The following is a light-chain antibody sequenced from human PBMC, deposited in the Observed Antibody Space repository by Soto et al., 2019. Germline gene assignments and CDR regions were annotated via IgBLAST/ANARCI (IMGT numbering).Light chain of an antibody. CDR1: QSVDTTF. J-gene: IGKJ1*01. V-gene: IGKV3-20*01. CDR2: GAS. CDR3: QQYMSSVT. Sequence: EIVLTQSPGSLSLSPGQRATLSCRASQSVDTTFFAWYQKKPGQAPRLLISGASKWATGIPDRFSGSGSGTDFTLIISRLETEDFAVYYCQQYMSSVTFGQGTKVEIK.